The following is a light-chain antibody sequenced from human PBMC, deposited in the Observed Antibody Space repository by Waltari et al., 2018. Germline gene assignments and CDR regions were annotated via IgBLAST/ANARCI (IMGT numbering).Light chain of an antibody. CDR1: QNINSNY. CDR2: GAY. CDR3: HQYGVSTWT. Sequence: DIVLTQSPGTLFLSPGDRATLSCRASQNINSNYLAWYQQKPGQAPRLLIYGAYSRATDIPDSSSGSGSGTDFTLTISRLEPEDFAVYYCHQYGVSTWTFGQGTKVEIK. V-gene: IGKV3-20*01. J-gene: IGKJ1*01.